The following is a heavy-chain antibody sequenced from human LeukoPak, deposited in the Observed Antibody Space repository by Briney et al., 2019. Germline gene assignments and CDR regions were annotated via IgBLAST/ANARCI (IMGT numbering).Heavy chain of an antibody. J-gene: IGHJ3*02. CDR3: VRDWEGFNFDI. V-gene: IGHV4-59*02. CDR1: GGSVSSYH. Sequence: PSETLSLTCIVSGGSVSSYHWSWVRQPPGEGLEWIAYVHNSGSTNYNPSLKSRVIISVDRSKNQFSLKMNSVTAADTAVYYCVRDWEGFNFDIWGQGTMVIVSS. D-gene: IGHD1-26*01. CDR2: VHNSGST.